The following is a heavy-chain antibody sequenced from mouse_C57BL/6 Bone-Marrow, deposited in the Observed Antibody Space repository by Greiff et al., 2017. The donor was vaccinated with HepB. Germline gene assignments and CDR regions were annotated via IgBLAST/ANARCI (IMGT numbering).Heavy chain of an antibody. CDR3: ARHAVLLRYPYWYFDV. D-gene: IGHD1-1*01. CDR2: FYPGSGSI. Sequence: QVQLQQSGVELVKPGASVKLSCKASGYTFTEYTIHWVKQRSGQGLEWIGWFYPGSGSIKYNEKFKDKATLTADKSSSTVYMELSRLTSEDSAVYFCARHAVLLRYPYWYFDVWGTGTTVTVSS. CDR1: GYTFTEYT. J-gene: IGHJ1*03. V-gene: IGHV1-62-2*01.